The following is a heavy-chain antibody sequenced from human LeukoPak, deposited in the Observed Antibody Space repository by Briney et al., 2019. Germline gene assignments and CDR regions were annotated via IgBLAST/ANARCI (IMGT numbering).Heavy chain of an antibody. D-gene: IGHD2-15*01. CDR1: GFTFNSYA. CDR3: ARDRRYCSGGSCYFDYFFDY. CDR2: ISYDGSIN. V-gene: IGHV3-30-3*01. J-gene: IGHJ4*02. Sequence: PGGSLRLSCTASGFTFNSYAVHWVRQAPGKGLEWVAVISYDGSINFYVASVKGRFTISRDNSKNTLYLQMNSLRAEYTALYFCARDRRYCSGGSCYFDYFFDYWGQGTLVTVSS.